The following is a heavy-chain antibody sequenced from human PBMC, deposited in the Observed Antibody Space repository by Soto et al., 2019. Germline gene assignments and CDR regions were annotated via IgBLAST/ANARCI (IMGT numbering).Heavy chain of an antibody. D-gene: IGHD3-10*01. CDR1: GGSISSSNW. CDR3: AREPSSYGSGSYLNWFDP. V-gene: IGHV4-4*02. Sequence: SETLSLTCAVSGGSISSSNWWSWVRQPPGKGLEWIGEIYHSGSTNYNPSLKSRVTISVDKSKNQFSLKLSSVTAADTAVYYCAREPSSYGSGSYLNWFDPWGQGTLVTVSS. J-gene: IGHJ5*02. CDR2: IYHSGST.